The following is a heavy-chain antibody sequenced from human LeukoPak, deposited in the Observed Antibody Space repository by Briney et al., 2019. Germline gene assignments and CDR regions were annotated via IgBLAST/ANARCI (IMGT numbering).Heavy chain of an antibody. V-gene: IGHV3-21*01. CDR2: ITSTSSYI. CDR1: GFTFSNYN. CDR3: ARDAAYKDYYSYYYMDV. D-gene: IGHD3-16*01. Sequence: PGGSLRLSCAASGFTFSNYNMNWVRQAPGKGLEWVSSITSTSSYIYYADSVKGRFTISRDNAKNSLYLQMNSLRAEDTAVYYCARDAAYKDYYSYYYMDVWGKGTTVTISS. J-gene: IGHJ6*03.